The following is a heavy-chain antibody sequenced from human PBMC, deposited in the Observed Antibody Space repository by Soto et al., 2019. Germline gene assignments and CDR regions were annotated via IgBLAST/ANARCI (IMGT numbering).Heavy chain of an antibody. CDR3: AKESALLWFGESHFDY. D-gene: IGHD3-10*01. Sequence: PGGSLRLSCAASGFTFSSYAMSWVRQAPGKGLEWVSAISGSGGSTYYADSVKGRFTISRDNSKNTLYLQMNSLRAEDTAVYYCAKESALLWFGESHFDYWGQGTLVTVSS. CDR1: GFTFSSYA. J-gene: IGHJ4*02. V-gene: IGHV3-23*01. CDR2: ISGSGGST.